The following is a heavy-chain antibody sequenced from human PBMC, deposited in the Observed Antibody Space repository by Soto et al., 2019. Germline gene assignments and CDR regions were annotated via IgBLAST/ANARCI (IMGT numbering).Heavy chain of an antibody. V-gene: IGHV3-11*05. J-gene: IGHJ6*02. CDR1: GFTFSDYY. CDR3: ARVPSAFGLGVDV. CDR2: ISSSSSYT. D-gene: IGHD3-3*01. Sequence: QVQLVESGGGLVKPGGSLRLSCAASGFTFSDYYMSWIRQAPGKGLEWVSYISSSSSYTNYADSVKGRFTISRDNAKDSLYLQMNSLRAEDTAVYYCARVPSAFGLGVDVWGQGTTVTVSS.